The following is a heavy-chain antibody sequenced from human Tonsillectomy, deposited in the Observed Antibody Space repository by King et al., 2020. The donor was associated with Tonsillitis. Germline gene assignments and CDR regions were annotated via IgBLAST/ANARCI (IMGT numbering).Heavy chain of an antibody. D-gene: IGHD3-22*01. CDR3: AKDVYYYDSGNFFDC. J-gene: IGHJ4*02. CDR2: ISGSDTST. V-gene: IGHV3-23*04. CDR1: GFTFSSYV. Sequence: VQLVESGGGLVQPGGSLRLSCAASGFTFSSYVMSWVRQAPGKGLEWVSGISGSDTSTYYADSVKGRFTISRDNSKNTLYLQMNSLRAEDTAVYYCAKDVYYYDSGNFFDCWGQGTLVTVSS.